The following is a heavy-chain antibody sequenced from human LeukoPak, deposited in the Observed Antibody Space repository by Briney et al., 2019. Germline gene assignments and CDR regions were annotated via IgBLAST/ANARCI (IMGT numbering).Heavy chain of an antibody. D-gene: IGHD3-16*01. CDR1: GFTLSSYW. V-gene: IGHV3-74*01. CDR3: VKDFVGVEEF. J-gene: IGHJ4*02. Sequence: PGGSLRLSCAASGFTLSSYWMHWVRQAPGKGLVWVSRINEEGTTIDYADSVRGRFTISRDIAKYTLYLQMNSLRPEDTAVYHCVKDFVGVEEFWGQGTLVTVSS. CDR2: INEEGTTI.